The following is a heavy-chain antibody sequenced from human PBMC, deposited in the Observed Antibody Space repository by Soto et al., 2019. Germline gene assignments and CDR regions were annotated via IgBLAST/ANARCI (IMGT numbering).Heavy chain of an antibody. D-gene: IGHD1-26*01. CDR2: ISANSGNT. Sequence: ASVKVSCKASGCTFTGYYMHWVRQAPGQGLEWMGWISANSGNTNYAQKLQGRVTMTTDTSTSTAYMELRSLRSDDTAVYYCARESPSGGSGSYYRDAFDIWGQGTMVTVSS. CDR3: ARESPSGGSGSYYRDAFDI. CDR1: GCTFTGYY. J-gene: IGHJ3*02. V-gene: IGHV1-18*04.